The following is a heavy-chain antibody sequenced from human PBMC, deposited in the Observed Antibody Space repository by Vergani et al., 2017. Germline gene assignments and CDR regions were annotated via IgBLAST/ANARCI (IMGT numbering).Heavy chain of an antibody. CDR3: ARLSYDTTPYLQGGYDC. D-gene: IGHD3-22*01. J-gene: IGHJ4*02. CDR2: ISGHGDRT. Sequence: EVHLLESGGGQVEAGGSLRLSCVASGFTFSNSAMSWVRQTSGKGLEWVSAISGHGDRTYYADFVKGRFTISRDNSKNMLYLQMNSLRAEDTAVYYCARLSYDTTPYLQGGYDCWGQGTLVSVSS. CDR1: GFTFSNSA. V-gene: IGHV3-23*01.